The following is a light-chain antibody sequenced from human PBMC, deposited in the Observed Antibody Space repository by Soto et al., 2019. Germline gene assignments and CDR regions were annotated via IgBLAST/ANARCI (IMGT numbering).Light chain of an antibody. CDR3: QQSFGAPRT. CDR1: QSISTY. V-gene: IGKV1-39*01. CDR2: GAY. J-gene: IGKJ1*01. Sequence: DIQMTQSPSSLSASLGDRVTVTCRASQSISTYLTWFQQRPGKAPKLLIYGAYTLQDGVPSRFSGSGSETEFTLTISSLQPEDFATYYCQQSFGAPRTFGQGTRVDIK.